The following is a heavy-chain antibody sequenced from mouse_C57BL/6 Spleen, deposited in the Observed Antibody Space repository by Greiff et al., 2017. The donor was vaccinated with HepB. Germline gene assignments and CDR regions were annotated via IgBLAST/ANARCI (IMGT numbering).Heavy chain of an antibody. CDR2: ISDGGSYT. V-gene: IGHV5-4*01. J-gene: IGHJ3*01. D-gene: IGHD2-4*01. Sequence: EVMLVESGGGLVKPGGSLKLSCAASGFTFSSYAMSWVRQTPEKRLEWVATISDGGSYTYYPDNVKGRFTISRDNAKNNLYMQMSHLKSEDTAMYYCAREGDYDDGFAYWGQGTLGTVSA. CDR3: AREGDYDDGFAY. CDR1: GFTFSSYA.